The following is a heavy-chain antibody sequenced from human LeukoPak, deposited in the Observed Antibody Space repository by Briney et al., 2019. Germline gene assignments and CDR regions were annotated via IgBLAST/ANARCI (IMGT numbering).Heavy chain of an antibody. Sequence: SETLSLTCTVSGYFIRSGFYWGWIRQPPGKGLEWIGSIYHSGSTYYNPSLKSRVTISVDMSKNQFSLTLNSVTAADTAVYYCARDQWELDNYFDPWGQGTLVTVSS. CDR2: IYHSGST. J-gene: IGHJ5*02. CDR3: ARDQWELDNYFDP. D-gene: IGHD1-7*01. V-gene: IGHV4-38-2*02. CDR1: GYFIRSGFY.